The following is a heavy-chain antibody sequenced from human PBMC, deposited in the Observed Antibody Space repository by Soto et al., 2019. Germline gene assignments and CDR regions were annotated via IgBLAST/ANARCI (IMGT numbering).Heavy chain of an antibody. V-gene: IGHV1-2*02. Sequence: ASVKVSCKASGYTFSDYFIHWVRQAPGQGFEWMGWINPKSGGTDYAQKFQGRGTMTRDTSIRTAYMELNRLTSDDTAVYYCARVTLKAGNWYDPGGQGTRVTVSS. CDR2: INPKSGGT. CDR3: ARVTLKAGNWYDP. CDR1: GYTFSDYF. J-gene: IGHJ5*02.